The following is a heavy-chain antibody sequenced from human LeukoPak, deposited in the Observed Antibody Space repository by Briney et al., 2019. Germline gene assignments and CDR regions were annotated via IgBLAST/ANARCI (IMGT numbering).Heavy chain of an antibody. CDR2: INHDGSNT. D-gene: IGHD3-22*01. Sequence: GGPVRLSCASSGFTFTTFWMHWVRQAPGKGLVWVSRINHDGSNTNYADSVKGRFTISRDNAKNTVYLQMNSLRAEDTAVYYCVRDWGYDSSGYWQKYFDTWGQGTLVTVSS. CDR1: GFTFTTFW. V-gene: IGHV3-74*01. CDR3: VRDWGYDSSGYWQKYFDT. J-gene: IGHJ4*02.